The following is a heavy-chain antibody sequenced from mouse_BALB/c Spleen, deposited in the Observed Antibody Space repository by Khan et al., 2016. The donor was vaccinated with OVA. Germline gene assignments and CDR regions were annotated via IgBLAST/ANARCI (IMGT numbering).Heavy chain of an antibody. V-gene: IGHV9-3-1*01. CDR2: INTYTGEP. CDR1: GYTLRDYG. J-gene: IGHJ3*01. CDR3: TRSQGNYLFAY. Sequence: QIQLVQSGPDLKKPGETVKISCKASGYTLRDYGMNWVKQAPGKGLKWMGWINTYTGEPTYADDSKGRFAVSLDTSDSTAYLQIINHKNEDTATYFCTRSQGNYLFAYWGQGTLVTV. D-gene: IGHD2-1*01.